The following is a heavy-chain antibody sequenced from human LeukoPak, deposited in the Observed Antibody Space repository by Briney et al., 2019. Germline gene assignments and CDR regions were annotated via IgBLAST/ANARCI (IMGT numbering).Heavy chain of an antibody. CDR2: FIPILDTT. CDR1: GYTFTSYD. Sequence: ASVKVSCKASGYTFTSYDINWVRQATGQGLEWMGGFIPILDTTNYAPNFQGRVTITTDESSTTAYMELSSLKWEDTALYYCARSNDYDYHFNYWGQGTLVTVSS. V-gene: IGHV1-69*05. D-gene: IGHD5-12*01. J-gene: IGHJ4*02. CDR3: ARSNDYDYHFNY.